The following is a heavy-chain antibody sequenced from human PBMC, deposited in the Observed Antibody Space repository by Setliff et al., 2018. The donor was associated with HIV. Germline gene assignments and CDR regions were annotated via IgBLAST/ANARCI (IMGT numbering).Heavy chain of an antibody. V-gene: IGHV1-3*01. CDR2: INPGNGNT. D-gene: IGHD2-21*02. Sequence: GASVKVSCKASGYTFTNYAIHWVRQAPGQRLEWMGWINPGNGNTKYSQKFQGRVAITRDTSATTAYMELSSLRSEDTAIFYCAREPIGGDDAFDIWGQGTMVT. CDR1: GYTFTNYA. CDR3: AREPIGGDDAFDI. J-gene: IGHJ3*02.